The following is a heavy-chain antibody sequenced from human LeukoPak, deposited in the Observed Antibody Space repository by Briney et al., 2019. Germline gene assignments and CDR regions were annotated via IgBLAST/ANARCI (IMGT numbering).Heavy chain of an antibody. Sequence: PSETLSLTCIVSAGAVSNRSYYWTWIRQPPGKGLEWIGYVYKTGSTNYNPSLKSRVTLLVDTSKNQLSLKLTSVTAADTAVYYCARVRGYAMDVWGQGTTVTVSS. CDR3: ARVRGYAMDV. CDR2: VYKTGST. CDR1: AGAVSNRSYY. J-gene: IGHJ6*02. V-gene: IGHV4-61*01.